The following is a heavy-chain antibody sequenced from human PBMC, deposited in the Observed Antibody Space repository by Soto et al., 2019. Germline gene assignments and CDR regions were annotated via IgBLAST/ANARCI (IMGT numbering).Heavy chain of an antibody. Sequence: PSETLSLTSTVSDGSIRSYYWSWIRQPPGKGLEWIGYIYYSGSTNYNPSLKSRVTISVDTSKNQFSLKLSSVTAADTAVYYCARSMSGSYYHYWGQGTLVTVSS. CDR1: DGSIRSYY. CDR2: IYYSGST. CDR3: ARSMSGSYYHY. D-gene: IGHD1-26*01. J-gene: IGHJ4*02. V-gene: IGHV4-59*08.